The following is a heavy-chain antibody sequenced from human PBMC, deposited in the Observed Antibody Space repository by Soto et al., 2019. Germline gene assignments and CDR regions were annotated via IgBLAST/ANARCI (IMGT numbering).Heavy chain of an antibody. CDR2: IYSGGST. J-gene: IGHJ3*02. Sequence: PGGSLRLCCAASGFTVSSNYMSWVRQAPGKGLEWVSVIYSGGSTYYADSGKGRFTISRDNSKNTLYLQMNSLRAEDTAVYYCARATTDYCDVDAFDSWGQGTMVTVS. CDR1: GFTVSSNY. D-gene: IGHD4-17*01. CDR3: ARATTDYCDVDAFDS. V-gene: IGHV3-53*01.